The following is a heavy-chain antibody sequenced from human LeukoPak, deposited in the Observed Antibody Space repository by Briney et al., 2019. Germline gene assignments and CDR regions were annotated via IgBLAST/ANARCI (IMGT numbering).Heavy chain of an antibody. CDR2: FDPEDVET. V-gene: IGHV1-24*01. J-gene: IGHJ4*02. CDR3: ATYSGCAAY. Sequence: ASVKVSCKVSGYTLTELAIHWVQQAPGKGLEWMGGFDPEDVETIYAQKFQGRVTMTEDTYTDTAYMELSSLRSEDTAVYYCATYSGCAAYWGQGTLVSVSS. CDR1: GYTLTELA. D-gene: IGHD6-19*01.